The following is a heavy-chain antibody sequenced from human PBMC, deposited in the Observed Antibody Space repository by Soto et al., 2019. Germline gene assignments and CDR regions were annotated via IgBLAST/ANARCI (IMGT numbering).Heavy chain of an antibody. CDR1: GGTFSNYG. J-gene: IGHJ4*02. CDR2: IIPIFGSA. V-gene: IGHV1-69*01. D-gene: IGHD4-17*01. Sequence: QVQLVQSGAEVKKPGSSVKVSCKASGGTFSNYGIGWVRQAPGQGLEWMGGIIPIFGSANYAQKFQGRVTITADASTSTAYMELSSLRSEDTAVYYCTRGNYDDYGYWGQGTLVTISS. CDR3: TRGNYDDYGY.